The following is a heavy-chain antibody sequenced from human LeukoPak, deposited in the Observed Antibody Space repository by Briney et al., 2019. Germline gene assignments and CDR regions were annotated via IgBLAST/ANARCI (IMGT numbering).Heavy chain of an antibody. CDR1: GFTFSSYA. Sequence: GGSLRLSCAASGFTFSSYAMSWVRQAPGKGLEWVSSITSSSSYIYYADSVKGRFTISRDNAKNSLSLQMNSLRAEDTAVFYCARDFGWGGAFDIWGQGTMVTVSS. V-gene: IGHV3-21*01. CDR3: ARDFGWGGAFDI. J-gene: IGHJ3*02. D-gene: IGHD6-19*01. CDR2: ITSSSSYI.